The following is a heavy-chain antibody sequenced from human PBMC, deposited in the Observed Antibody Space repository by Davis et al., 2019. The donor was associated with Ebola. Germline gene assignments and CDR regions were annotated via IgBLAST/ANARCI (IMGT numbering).Heavy chain of an antibody. V-gene: IGHV3-30*02. Sequence: PGGSLRLSCAASGFTFRSSGMYWVRQAPGKGLEWVAFIRYDGSNKYYGDSVKGRFTISRDNSKNTLYLQMNSLRVEDTAVYYCVRGSDYGGGSWDGMDVWGKGTTVIVSS. J-gene: IGHJ6*04. CDR1: GFTFRSSG. D-gene: IGHD4-23*01. CDR3: VRGSDYGGGSWDGMDV. CDR2: IRYDGSNK.